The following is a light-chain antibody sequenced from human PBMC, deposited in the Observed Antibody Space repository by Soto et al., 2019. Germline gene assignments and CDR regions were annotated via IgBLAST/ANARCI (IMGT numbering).Light chain of an antibody. CDR3: QQLNSYPLT. J-gene: IGKJ4*01. CDR2: AAS. V-gene: IGKV1-9*01. Sequence: DIQLTQSPSFLSASVGDRVTITCRASQGISTYLAWYQQKPGKAPKLLIYAASTLQSGVPSRFSGSSGSGTEFTLTISSLQPEDFATDYCQQLNSYPLTFGGGTKVEIK. CDR1: QGISTY.